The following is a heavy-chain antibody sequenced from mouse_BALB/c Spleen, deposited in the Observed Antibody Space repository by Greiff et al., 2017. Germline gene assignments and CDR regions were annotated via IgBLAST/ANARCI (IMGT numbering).Heavy chain of an antibody. CDR3: ARGQDYYGSSPYGYCDV. CDR2: ISSGGST. V-gene: IGHV5-6-5*01. Sequence: EVMLVESGGGLVKPGGSLKLSCAASGFTFSSYAMSWVRQTPEKRLEWVASISSGGSTYYPDSVKGRFTISRDNARNILYLQMSSLRSEDTAMYYCARGQDYYGSSPYGYCDVGGGGTAVTVSS. CDR1: GFTFSSYA. D-gene: IGHD1-1*01. J-gene: IGHJ1*01.